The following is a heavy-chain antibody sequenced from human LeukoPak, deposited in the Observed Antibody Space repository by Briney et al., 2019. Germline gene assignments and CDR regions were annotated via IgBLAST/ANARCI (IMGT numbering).Heavy chain of an antibody. J-gene: IGHJ3*01. CDR2: ITGRGGAT. D-gene: IGHD3-22*01. CDR1: GFTFSNFA. V-gene: IGHV3-23*01. Sequence: PGGSLRLSCAASGFTFSNFAMSWVLQAPGKGLQWVSVITGRGGATHNADSVKGRFTISRDNSKSTLYLQMNSLSAEDTAVYYCAKDMAFYHDSSGSIDFWGQGTMVTVSS. CDR3: AKDMAFYHDSSGSIDF.